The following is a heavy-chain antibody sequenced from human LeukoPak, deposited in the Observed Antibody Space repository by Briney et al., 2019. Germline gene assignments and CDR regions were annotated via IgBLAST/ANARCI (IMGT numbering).Heavy chain of an antibody. CDR1: GGPISSYY. J-gene: IGHJ4*02. CDR3: ARAGYSYGTGYYFDY. Sequence: SETLSLTCTVSGGPISSYYWSWIRLPPGKGLEWIGYIYYPGATYYNPSLKSRVTISLDTSKNQFSLKLSSVTAADAAVYYCARAGYSYGTGYYFDYWGQGALVTVSS. D-gene: IGHD5-18*01. CDR2: IYYPGAT. V-gene: IGHV4-59*13.